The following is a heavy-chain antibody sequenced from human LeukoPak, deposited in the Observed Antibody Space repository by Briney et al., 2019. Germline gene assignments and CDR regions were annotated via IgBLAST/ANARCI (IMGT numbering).Heavy chain of an antibody. Sequence: ASVKVSCKASGYTFTSYGISWVRQAPGQGLEWMGWISAYNGNTNYAQKLQGRVTMTTDTSTSTAYMELRSLRSDDTAVYYCARDCSGGSCYSYNWFDPWGQGTLVTVSS. J-gene: IGHJ5*02. CDR2: ISAYNGNT. CDR1: GYTFTSYG. D-gene: IGHD2-15*01. V-gene: IGHV1-18*01. CDR3: ARDCSGGSCYSYNWFDP.